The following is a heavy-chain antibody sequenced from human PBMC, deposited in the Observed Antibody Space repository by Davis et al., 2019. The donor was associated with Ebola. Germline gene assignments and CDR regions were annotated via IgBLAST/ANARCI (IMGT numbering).Heavy chain of an antibody. J-gene: IGHJ6*03. V-gene: IGHV3-74*01. CDR1: GITFSSYW. D-gene: IGHD5-12*01. CDR3: ARWIRGSRVSYMDV. CDR2: INGDGSSS. Sequence: GESLKISCVASGITFSSYWMHWVRQAPGKGLVGVSRINGDGSSSSYADSVKGRFTISRDNAKNTLYLQMNSLRAEDTAVYYCARWIRGSRVSYMDVWGKGTTVTVSS.